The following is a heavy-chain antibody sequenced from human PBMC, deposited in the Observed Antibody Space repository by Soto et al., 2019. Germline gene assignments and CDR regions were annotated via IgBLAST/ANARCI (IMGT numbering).Heavy chain of an antibody. CDR3: ARVGLRFLEWLSWFDP. V-gene: IGHV3-30-3*01. D-gene: IGHD3-3*01. CDR1: GFTFSSYA. J-gene: IGHJ5*02. Sequence: PGGSLRLSCAASGFTFSSYAMHWVRQAPGKGLEWVAVISYDGSNKYYADSVKGRFTISRDNSKNTLYLQMNSPRAEDTAVYYCARVGLRFLEWLSWFDPWGQGTLVTVS. CDR2: ISYDGSNK.